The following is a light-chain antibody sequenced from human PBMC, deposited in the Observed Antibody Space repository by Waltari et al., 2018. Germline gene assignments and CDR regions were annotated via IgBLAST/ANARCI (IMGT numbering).Light chain of an antibody. CDR1: TSNIGSNT. Sequence: QSVLTQPPSASGTPGQRVTIPCSGSTSNIGSNTVNWYRQRPGTAPKLLIYTNNQRPSGVPDRFSGSKSGTSASLAISGLQSEDEADYYCAAWDDSLIWVFGGGTKLTVL. J-gene: IGLJ3*02. CDR2: TNN. CDR3: AAWDDSLIWV. V-gene: IGLV1-44*01.